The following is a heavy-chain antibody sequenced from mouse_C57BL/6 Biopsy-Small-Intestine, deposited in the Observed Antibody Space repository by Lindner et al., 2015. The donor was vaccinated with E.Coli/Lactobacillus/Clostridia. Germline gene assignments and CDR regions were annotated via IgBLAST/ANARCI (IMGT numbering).Heavy chain of an antibody. CDR2: IYPYNGIS. CDR1: GYSFTGYY. CDR3: TSLTGTKGYFDY. Sequence: VQLQESGPELVKPGASVKISCKASGYSFTGYYMNWVKQSHGNILDWIGYIYPYNGISSYNQKFKGKATLTVDKSSGTAYMELRSLTSEDSAVYYCTSLTGTKGYFDYWGQGTTLTVSS. J-gene: IGHJ2*01. V-gene: IGHV1-31*01. D-gene: IGHD4-1*01.